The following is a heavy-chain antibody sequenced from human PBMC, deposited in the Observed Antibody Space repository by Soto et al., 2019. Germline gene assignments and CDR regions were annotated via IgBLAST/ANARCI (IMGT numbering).Heavy chain of an antibody. D-gene: IGHD2-2*01. V-gene: IGHV3-23*01. Sequence: EVQLLEYGGGLAQPGGSLRLTCAASGFAFSDYAMSWVRQAPGKGLEWVSTVSGSASNTHYADSVKGRFTISRDNSKYILFLQMDSLRAEDTALYYCANVPIWSGSSRCDTVGFDYWGQGTLVIVSS. CDR3: ANVPIWSGSSRCDTVGFDY. J-gene: IGHJ4*02. CDR2: VSGSASNT. CDR1: GFAFSDYA.